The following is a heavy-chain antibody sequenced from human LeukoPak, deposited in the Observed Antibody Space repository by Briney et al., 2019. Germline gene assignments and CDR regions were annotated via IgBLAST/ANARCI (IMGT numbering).Heavy chain of an antibody. Sequence: GESLKISCKGSGYTFTTYWIGWVRQMPGKGLEWMVIIYPGDSDTRYSPSFQGQVTISADKSISTAYLQWSSLKASDTAIYYCARHAGGRGRYYYYYMDVWGKGTTVTVSS. CDR2: IYPGDSDT. V-gene: IGHV5-51*01. CDR3: ARHAGGRGRYYYYYMDV. D-gene: IGHD2-15*01. J-gene: IGHJ6*03. CDR1: GYTFTTYW.